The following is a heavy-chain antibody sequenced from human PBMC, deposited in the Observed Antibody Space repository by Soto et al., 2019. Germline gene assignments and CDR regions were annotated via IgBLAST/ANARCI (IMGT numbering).Heavy chain of an antibody. CDR3: ARGDVGAFDL. CDR1: DFTFSYYW. CDR2: IHSVGSST. D-gene: IGHD1-26*01. Sequence: EVQLVESGGGLVQPGGSLRLSCVASDFTFSYYWMHWVHQVPGKGLVWVSRIHSVGSSTTYADSVKCRFTISRENAKNTLYLQMASLRVEDTAVYYCARGDVGAFDLWGQGTMVTVSS. V-gene: IGHV3-74*03. J-gene: IGHJ3*01.